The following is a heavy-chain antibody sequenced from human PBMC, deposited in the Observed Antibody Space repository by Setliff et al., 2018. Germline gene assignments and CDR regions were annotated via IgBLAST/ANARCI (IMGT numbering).Heavy chain of an antibody. D-gene: IGHD3-16*01. CDR3: ARKIGYYYYYGMDV. CDR1: GFSFSSYE. CDR2: IYASGTTI. J-gene: IGHJ6*02. V-gene: IGHV3-48*03. Sequence: GSLRLSCTASGFSFSSYEMNWVRQAPGKGLEWIAYIYASGTTIQYADSVKGRFTISRDNAKNSLYLQMNNLRAEDTAVYYCARKIGYYYYYGMDVWGQGTAVTVSS.